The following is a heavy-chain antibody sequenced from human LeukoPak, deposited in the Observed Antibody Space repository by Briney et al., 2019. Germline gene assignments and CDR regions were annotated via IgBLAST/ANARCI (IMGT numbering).Heavy chain of an antibody. D-gene: IGHD6-13*01. CDR3: ARAPNGAAAGFVFDY. J-gene: IGHJ4*02. CDR2: ISSSSSYI. V-gene: IGHV3-21*01. Sequence: PGGSLRLSCAASGFTFSSYSMNWVRQAPGKGLEWVSSISSSSSYIYYADSVKGRFTISRDNAKNSLYLQMNSLRAEDTAVYYCARAPNGAAAGFVFDYWGQGTLVTVSS. CDR1: GFTFSSYS.